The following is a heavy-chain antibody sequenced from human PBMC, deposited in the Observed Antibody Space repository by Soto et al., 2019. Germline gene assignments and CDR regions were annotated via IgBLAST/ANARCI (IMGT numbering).Heavy chain of an antibody. CDR3: ARKGSSLRYFDT. J-gene: IGHJ4*02. CDR2: IYHSGST. Sequence: SETLSLTCAVSSGSISSSNWWSWVRQPPGKGLEWIGEIYHSGSTNYSPSLKSRVTISVDKSKNQFSLKLSSVTAADTAVYYCARKGSSLRYFDTWGQGTLVTVSS. D-gene: IGHD3-9*01. CDR1: SGSISSSNW. V-gene: IGHV4-4*02.